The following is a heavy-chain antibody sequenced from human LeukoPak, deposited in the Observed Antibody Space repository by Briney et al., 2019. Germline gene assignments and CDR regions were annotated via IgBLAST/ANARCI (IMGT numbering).Heavy chain of an antibody. Sequence: SGGSLRLSCTSSGFTFNDYFMSWIRQAPGKGLEWVSYISISGTTIYYADSVKGRFTISRDNAKNTLYLQMNNLRPEDTAVYYCGRCAGTPQYYYSYYYMDVWGKGTTVTVSS. J-gene: IGHJ6*03. CDR2: ISISGTTI. D-gene: IGHD1/OR15-1a*01. CDR1: GFTFNDYF. V-gene: IGHV3-11*04. CDR3: GRCAGTPQYYYSYYYMDV.